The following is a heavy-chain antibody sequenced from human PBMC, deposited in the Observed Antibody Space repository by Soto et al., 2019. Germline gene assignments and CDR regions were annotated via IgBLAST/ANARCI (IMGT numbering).Heavy chain of an antibody. CDR2: ISAYNGNT. D-gene: IGHD3-10*01. V-gene: IGHV1-18*01. Sequence: ASVKVSCKASGYTFTSYGISWVRQAPGQGLEWMGWISAYNGNTNYAQKLQGRVTMTTDTSTSTAYMGLRSLRSDDTAVYYCARADSYYGSGSYHYGADAFDIWGQGTMVTVSS. J-gene: IGHJ3*02. CDR3: ARADSYYGSGSYHYGADAFDI. CDR1: GYTFTSYG.